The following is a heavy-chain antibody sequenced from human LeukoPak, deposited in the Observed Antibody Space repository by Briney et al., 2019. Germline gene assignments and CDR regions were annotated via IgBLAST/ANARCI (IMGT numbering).Heavy chain of an antibody. D-gene: IGHD3-10*01. Sequence: HRGGSLRLSCAASRFTLRSYWMAWVRQALGKGLEWVANIQQDGPKNYYVDYVKGRFTISRDNAKNSLYLQMNSLRVEDTAVYYCASSRYGGYWGQGALVTVSS. J-gene: IGHJ4*02. CDR2: IQQDGPKN. CDR1: RFTLRSYW. V-gene: IGHV3-7*02. CDR3: ASSRYGGY.